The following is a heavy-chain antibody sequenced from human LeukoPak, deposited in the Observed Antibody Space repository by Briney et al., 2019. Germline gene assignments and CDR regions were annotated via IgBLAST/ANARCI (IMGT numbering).Heavy chain of an antibody. V-gene: IGHV1-18*01. CDR3: ARDLDIVATIDYFDY. CDR1: GYTFTSYG. Sequence: ASVKVSCKASGYTFTSYGISWVRQAPGQGLEWMGWISAYNGNTNYAQKLQGRVTMTTDTSTSTAYMELSRLRSDDTAVYYCARDLDIVATIDYFDYWGQGTLVTVSS. CDR2: ISAYNGNT. J-gene: IGHJ4*02. D-gene: IGHD5-12*01.